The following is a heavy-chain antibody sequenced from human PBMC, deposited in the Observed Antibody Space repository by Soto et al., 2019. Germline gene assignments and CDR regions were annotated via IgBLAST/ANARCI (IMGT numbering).Heavy chain of an antibody. V-gene: IGHV4-61*01. CDR2: IYYSGST. J-gene: IGHJ4*02. CDR1: GGSVSSGSYY. CDR3: ARGVMAEAGTSVFDY. Sequence: SETLSLTCTVSGGSVSSGSYYWSWIRQPPGKGLEWIGYIYYSGSTNYNPSLKSRVTISVDTSKNQFSLKLSSVTAADTAVYYCARGVMAEAGTSVFDYWGQGTLVTVSS. D-gene: IGHD6-13*01.